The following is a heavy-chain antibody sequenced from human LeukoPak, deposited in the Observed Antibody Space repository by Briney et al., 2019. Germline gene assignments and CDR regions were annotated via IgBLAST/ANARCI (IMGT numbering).Heavy chain of an antibody. J-gene: IGHJ4*02. D-gene: IGHD2-21*02. CDR3: ARAGSTYCGGDCYPDY. CDR1: GYTFTSYG. V-gene: IGHV1-18*01. CDR2: ISAYNGNT. Sequence: TSVKVSCKASGYTFTSYGISWVRQAPGQGLEWMGWISAYNGNTNYAQKLQGRVTMTTDTSTSTAYMELRSLRSDDTAVYYCARAGSTYCGGDCYPDYWGQGTLVTVSS.